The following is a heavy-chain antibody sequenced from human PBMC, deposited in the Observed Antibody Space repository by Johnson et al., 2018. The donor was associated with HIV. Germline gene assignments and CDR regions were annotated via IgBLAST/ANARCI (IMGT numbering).Heavy chain of an antibody. Sequence: VQLVESGGGLVQPGGSLRLSCAASGFTFSSYAMHWVRQAPGKGLEYVSAISSNGGSTYYANSVKGRFTISRDNSKNTLFLQMNSLRAEDTAVYYCARPVIAADDAFDIWGQGTMVTVSS. CDR1: GFTFSSYA. D-gene: IGHD6-13*01. J-gene: IGHJ3*02. V-gene: IGHV3-64*01. CDR3: ARPVIAADDAFDI. CDR2: ISSNGGST.